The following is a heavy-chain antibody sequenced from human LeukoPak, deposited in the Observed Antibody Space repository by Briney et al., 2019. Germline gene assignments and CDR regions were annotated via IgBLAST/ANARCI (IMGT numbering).Heavy chain of an antibody. J-gene: IGHJ4*02. CDR3: ARAQYYDSSGYLVFNYFDY. Sequence: PSETLSLTCTVSGGSISSSSYYWSWIRQPAGKGLEWIGRIYTSGSTNYNPSLKSRVTMSVDTSKNQFSLKLSSVTAADTAVYYCARAQYYDSSGYLVFNYFDYWGQGTLVTVSS. V-gene: IGHV4-61*02. CDR1: GGSISSSSYY. D-gene: IGHD3-22*01. CDR2: IYTSGST.